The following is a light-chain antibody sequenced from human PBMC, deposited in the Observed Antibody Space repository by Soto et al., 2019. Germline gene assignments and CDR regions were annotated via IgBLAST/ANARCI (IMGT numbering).Light chain of an antibody. J-gene: IGKJ1*01. Sequence: EVVMTQSPSTLSFSPWERSTVACVASQSASSDYLAWYQQKPGQAPRLLIYGASTRATGIPDRFSGSGSGTDFTLTISRLEPEDFAVYYCQQRSNWPPWTFGQGTKVDIK. CDR3: QQRSNWPPWT. V-gene: IGKV3D-20*02. CDR1: QSASSDY. CDR2: GAS.